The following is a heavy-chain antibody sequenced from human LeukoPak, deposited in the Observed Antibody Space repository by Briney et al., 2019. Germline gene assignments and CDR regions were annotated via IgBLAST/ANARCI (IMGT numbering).Heavy chain of an antibody. CDR3: ARRGDGYNLYYFDY. Sequence: GGSLRLSSAASGFTVCSNYMSWVRQAPGKGLEWVSVIYSGGSTYYADFVKGRFTISRDNSKNTLYLQMNSLRAEDTAVYYCARRGDGYNLYYFDYWGQGTLVTVSS. J-gene: IGHJ4*02. CDR2: IYSGGST. D-gene: IGHD5-24*01. V-gene: IGHV3-53*01. CDR1: GFTVCSNY.